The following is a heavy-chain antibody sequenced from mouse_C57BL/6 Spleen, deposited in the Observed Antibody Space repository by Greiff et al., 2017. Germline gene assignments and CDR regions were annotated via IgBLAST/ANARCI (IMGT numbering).Heavy chain of an antibody. CDR2: IDPSDSYT. CDR3: ARGSSVAVVATRYFDV. D-gene: IGHD1-1*01. CDR1: GYTFTSYW. V-gene: IGHV1-69*01. Sequence: QVQLQQPGAELVMPGASVKLSCKASGYTFTSYWMHWVKQRPGQGLEWIGEIDPSDSYTNYNQKFKGKSTLTVDKSSSTAYMQLSILTSEDSAVYYCARGSSVAVVATRYFDVWGTGTTVTVSS. J-gene: IGHJ1*03.